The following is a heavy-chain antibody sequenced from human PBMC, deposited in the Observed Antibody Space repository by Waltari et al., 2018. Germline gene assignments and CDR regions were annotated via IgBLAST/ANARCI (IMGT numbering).Heavy chain of an antibody. D-gene: IGHD2-15*01. CDR3: ATTPPTSCSTIGCNFFNYYYMDV. Sequence: QLQLQESGPGLVKPSETLSLTCTVSGGSIRPSRNYWGWIRQPPGKGLEWIGRVYYSGSTDYNPSLKSRVSISVDRSKNQFSLRLNSVSAADTALYFCATTPPTSCSTIGCNFFNYYYMDVWGKGTTVTVSS. J-gene: IGHJ6*03. CDR2: VYYSGST. CDR1: GGSIRPSRNY. V-gene: IGHV4-39*07.